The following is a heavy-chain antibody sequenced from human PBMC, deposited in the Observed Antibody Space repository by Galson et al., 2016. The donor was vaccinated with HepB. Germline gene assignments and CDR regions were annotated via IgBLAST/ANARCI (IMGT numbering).Heavy chain of an antibody. D-gene: IGHD2-15*01. J-gene: IGHJ6*02. CDR2: IDPSDSYT. CDR3: ARQGSSAGELYYYYGMDV. Sequence: PGESLRISCKDSGYSFSTYWIIWVRQMPGKGLEWMGRIDPSDSYTNYSPSFQGHVTISADKSISTAYLQWSSLKASDTGIYYCARQGSSAGELYYYYGMDVWGQGTTVTVSS. CDR1: GYSFSTYW. V-gene: IGHV5-10-1*01.